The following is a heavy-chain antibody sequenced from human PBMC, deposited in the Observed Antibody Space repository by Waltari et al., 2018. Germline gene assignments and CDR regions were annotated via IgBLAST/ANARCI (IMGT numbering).Heavy chain of an antibody. CDR1: GGSSSGYY. J-gene: IGHJ5*02. D-gene: IGHD1-26*01. V-gene: IGHV4-34*01. Sequence: QVQLQQWGAGLLKPSETLSLTCAVYGGSSSGYYWSWIRQPPGKGLEWNGEINHSGSTNYNPSLKSRVTISVDTSKNQFSLKLSSVTAADTAVYYCARRGIVGATTRLRWFDPWGQGTLVTVSS. CDR3: ARRGIVGATTRLRWFDP. CDR2: INHSGST.